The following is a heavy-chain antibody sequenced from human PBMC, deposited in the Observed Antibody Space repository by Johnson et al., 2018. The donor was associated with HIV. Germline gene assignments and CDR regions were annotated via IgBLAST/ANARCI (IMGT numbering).Heavy chain of an antibody. D-gene: IGHD6-13*01. CDR1: GFTFSDYY. CDR3: AMYSSSSRDTFDI. Sequence: QVQLVESGGGLVQPGGSLRLSCAASGFTFSDYYMSWIRQAPGKGLEWVSYISSSGTTIYYADSVKGRFTISRDNAKNSLYLQMNSLRAEDTAVYYCAMYSSSSRDTFDIWGQGTMVTVSS. V-gene: IGHV3-11*04. CDR2: ISSSGTTI. J-gene: IGHJ3*02.